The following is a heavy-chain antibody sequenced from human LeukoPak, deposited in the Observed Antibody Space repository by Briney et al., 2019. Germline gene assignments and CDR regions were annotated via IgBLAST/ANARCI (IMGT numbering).Heavy chain of an antibody. CDR3: ATTIIVGATRGIDY. D-gene: IGHD1-26*01. Sequence: ASVKVSCKVSGYTLTELSMHGVRQAPGKGLEWMGGFDPEDGETIYAQKFQGRVTMTEDTSTDTAYMELSSLRSEDTAVYYCATTIIVGATRGIDYWGQGTLVTVSS. J-gene: IGHJ4*02. CDR1: GYTLTELS. V-gene: IGHV1-24*01. CDR2: FDPEDGET.